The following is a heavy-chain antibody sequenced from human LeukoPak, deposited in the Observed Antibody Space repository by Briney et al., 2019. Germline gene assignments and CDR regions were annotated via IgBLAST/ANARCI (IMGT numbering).Heavy chain of an antibody. CDR3: ARVRYYYDSSGSFDY. Sequence: PSETLSLTCTVSGGSISSYYWSWIRQPPGKGLEWIGYIYYSGSNNYNPSLKSRVTISVDTSKTQFSLKLSSVTAADTAVYYCARVRYYYDSSGSFDYWGQGTLVTVSS. J-gene: IGHJ4*02. V-gene: IGHV4-59*01. D-gene: IGHD3-22*01. CDR2: IYYSGSN. CDR1: GGSISSYY.